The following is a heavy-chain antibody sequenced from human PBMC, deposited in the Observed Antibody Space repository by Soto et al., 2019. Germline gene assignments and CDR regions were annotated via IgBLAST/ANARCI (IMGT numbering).Heavy chain of an antibody. V-gene: IGHV4-4*02. D-gene: IGHD3-10*01. CDR1: GGSISSSNW. Sequence: SETLSLTCAVSGGSISSSNWWSWVRQPPGKGLEWIGEIYHSGSTNYNPSLKSRVTISVDKSKNQFSLKLSSVTAADTAVYYCARDHDYYGSGRSPDYYGMDVWGQGTTVTVSS. CDR3: ARDHDYYGSGRSPDYYGMDV. CDR2: IYHSGST. J-gene: IGHJ6*02.